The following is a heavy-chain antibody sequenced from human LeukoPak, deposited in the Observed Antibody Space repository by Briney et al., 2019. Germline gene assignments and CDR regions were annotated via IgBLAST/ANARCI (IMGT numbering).Heavy chain of an antibody. D-gene: IGHD5-18*01. CDR3: ARDMDTAMVPGVFDY. Sequence: ASVKVSCKASGGTFSSYAISWVRQAPGEGLVWMGGIIPIFGTANNAQKFQGRVTITTDESTSTAYMELSSLRSEDTAVYYCARDMDTAMVPGVFDYWGQGTLVTVSS. CDR1: GGTFSSYA. CDR2: IIPIFGTA. J-gene: IGHJ4*02. V-gene: IGHV1-69*05.